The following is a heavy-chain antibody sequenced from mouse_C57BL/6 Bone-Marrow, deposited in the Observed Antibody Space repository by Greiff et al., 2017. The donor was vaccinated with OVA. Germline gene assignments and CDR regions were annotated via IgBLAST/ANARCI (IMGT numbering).Heavy chain of an antibody. V-gene: IGHV1-53*01. CDR3: ARKTAQVPYYFDY. Sequence: VQLQQSGAELARPGASVKLSCKASGYTFTSYWMHWVKQRPGQGLEWIGNINPSNGGTNYNEKFKSKATLTVDKSSSTAYMQLSSLTSEDSAVYYCARKTAQVPYYFDYWGQGTTLTVSS. D-gene: IGHD3-2*02. CDR1: GYTFTSYW. J-gene: IGHJ2*01. CDR2: INPSNGGT.